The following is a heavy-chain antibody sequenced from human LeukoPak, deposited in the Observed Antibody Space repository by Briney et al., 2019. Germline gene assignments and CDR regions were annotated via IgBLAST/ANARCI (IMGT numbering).Heavy chain of an antibody. CDR3: GTDSSGYDAFDI. Sequence: GGSLRLSCAASGFTFSSYSVNWVRQAPGKGLEWVSYISSSSSTIYYADSVKGRFTISRDNAKNSLYLQMNSLRAEDTAVYYCGTDSSGYDAFDIWGQGTMVTVSS. CDR1: GFTFSSYS. D-gene: IGHD3-22*01. V-gene: IGHV3-48*01. J-gene: IGHJ3*02. CDR2: ISSSSSTI.